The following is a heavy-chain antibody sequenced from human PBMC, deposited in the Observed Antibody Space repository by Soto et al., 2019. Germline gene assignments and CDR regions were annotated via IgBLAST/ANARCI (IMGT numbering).Heavy chain of an antibody. D-gene: IGHD3-22*01. CDR1: GFTVSSNY. V-gene: IGHV3-53*01. CDR3: ARDRVESGYPEYFQH. CDR2: IYSGGST. Sequence: EVQLVESGGGLIQPGGSLILSCAASGFTVSSNYMSWVRQAPGKGLEWVSVIYSGGSTYYADSVKGRFTISRDNSKNTLYLQMDSLRAEDTAVYYCARDRVESGYPEYFQHWGQGPLVTVSS. J-gene: IGHJ1*01.